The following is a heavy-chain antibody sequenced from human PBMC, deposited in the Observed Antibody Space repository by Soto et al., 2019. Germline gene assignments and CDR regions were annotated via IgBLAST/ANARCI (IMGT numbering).Heavy chain of an antibody. Sequence: SVKVSCKASGGTFSSYAISWVRQAPGQGLEWMGGIIPFFGTANYAQKFQGRVTITADESTSTAYMELSSLRSEDTAVYYCARGPYSSGWYRWLDYWGQGTLVTVSS. J-gene: IGHJ4*02. V-gene: IGHV1-69*13. CDR3: ARGPYSSGWYRWLDY. D-gene: IGHD6-19*01. CDR2: IIPFFGTA. CDR1: GGTFSSYA.